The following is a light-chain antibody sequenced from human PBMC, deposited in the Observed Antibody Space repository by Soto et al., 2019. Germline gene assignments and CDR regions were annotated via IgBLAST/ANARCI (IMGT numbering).Light chain of an antibody. Sequence: QSALTQPASVSGSPGQPITISCTGTSRDIGYYNFVSWYQQHPGKAPKLMIYAVTNRPSGVSDRFSGSKSANTASLTISGLQAEDEADYYCSSFTTTSTHVFGTGTQLTVL. CDR2: AVT. CDR1: SRDIGYYNF. V-gene: IGLV2-14*01. CDR3: SSFTTTSTHV. J-gene: IGLJ1*01.